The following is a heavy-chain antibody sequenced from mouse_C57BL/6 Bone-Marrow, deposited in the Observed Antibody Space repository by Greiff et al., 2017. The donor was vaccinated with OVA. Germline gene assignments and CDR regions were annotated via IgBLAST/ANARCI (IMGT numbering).Heavy chain of an antibody. CDR3: AREAWGLPSWFAY. CDR1: GYTFTNYY. D-gene: IGHD3-1*01. V-gene: IGHV1-50*01. Sequence: QVQLQQPGAEFVKPGASVKLSCKASGYTFTNYYIQWIKQRPGQGLEWIGEIDPSDSYTNYNQKFKGKATLTVDTSSSTAYMQLSSLTSEDSAVYYCAREAWGLPSWFAYWGQGTLVTVSA. CDR2: IDPSDSYT. J-gene: IGHJ3*01.